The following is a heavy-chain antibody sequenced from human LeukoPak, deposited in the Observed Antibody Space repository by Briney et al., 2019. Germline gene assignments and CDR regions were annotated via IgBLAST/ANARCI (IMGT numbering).Heavy chain of an antibody. V-gene: IGHV4-4*07. J-gene: IGHJ4*02. CDR1: GGSISSYY. CDR3: ARESYSGCSRSYYFDY. Sequence: SETLSLTCTVSGGSISSYYWSWIRQPAGKGREWIGRIYTSGSTNYNPSLKSRVTMSVDTSKNQFSLKLSSVTAADTAVYYCARESYSGCSRSYYFDYWGQGTLVTVSS. CDR2: IYTSGST. D-gene: IGHD6-19*01.